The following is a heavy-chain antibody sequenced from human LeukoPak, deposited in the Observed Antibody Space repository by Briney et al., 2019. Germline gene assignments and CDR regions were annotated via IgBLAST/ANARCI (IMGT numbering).Heavy chain of an antibody. CDR2: ITTGRGET. Sequence: ASVKVSCKASGYTFTDYALHWVRQAPGQSLEWMGWITTGRGETRYSQDFQRRITLTKDKSANTVYMDLSDLTSEDTAVYYCARGGQQWRGGNYFDSWGQGTLVAVSS. J-gene: IGHJ4*02. V-gene: IGHV1-3*03. D-gene: IGHD6-19*01. CDR3: ARGGQQWRGGNYFDS. CDR1: GYTFTDYA.